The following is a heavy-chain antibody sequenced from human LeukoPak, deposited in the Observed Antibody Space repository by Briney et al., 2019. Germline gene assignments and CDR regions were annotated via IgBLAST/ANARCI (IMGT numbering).Heavy chain of an antibody. D-gene: IGHD6-19*01. Sequence: GSLRLSCAASGFTFSSYGMHWVRQAPGKGLEWVAVISYDGSNKYYADSVKGRFTISRDNSKNTVYLQMNSLRAEDTAVYYCAKPITGYSSGWYDYWGQGTLVTVSS. CDR3: AKPITGYSSGWYDY. CDR1: GFTFSSYG. J-gene: IGHJ4*02. V-gene: IGHV3-30*18. CDR2: ISYDGSNK.